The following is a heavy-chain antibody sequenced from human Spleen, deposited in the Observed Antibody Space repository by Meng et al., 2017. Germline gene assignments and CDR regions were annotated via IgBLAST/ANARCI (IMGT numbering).Heavy chain of an antibody. CDR2: IYPTGGT. D-gene: IGHD1-14*01. V-gene: IGHV4-61*02. CDR1: GASVSSGAYY. Sequence: SETLSLTCTVSGASVSSGAYYWNWIRQPAGEGLEWIGRIYPTGGTDYNPSLKSRVTISVHTSENQFSLRLNSVTAADTALYYCARGGGGNHGFDPWGQGTLVTVSS. CDR3: ARGGGGNHGFDP. J-gene: IGHJ5*02.